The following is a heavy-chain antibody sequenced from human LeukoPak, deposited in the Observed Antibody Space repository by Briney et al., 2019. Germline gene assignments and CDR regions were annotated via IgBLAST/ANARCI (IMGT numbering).Heavy chain of an antibody. Sequence: PSETLSLTCTVSGGSISSYYWSWIRQPPGKGLEWIGYIYYSGSTNYNPSLKSRVTISVDTSKNQFSLKLSSVTAADTAVYYCATSVGGMVAGLWGQGTLVTVSS. CDR2: IYYSGST. D-gene: IGHD6-19*01. J-gene: IGHJ4*02. CDR3: ATSVGGMVAGL. CDR1: GGSISSYY. V-gene: IGHV4-59*01.